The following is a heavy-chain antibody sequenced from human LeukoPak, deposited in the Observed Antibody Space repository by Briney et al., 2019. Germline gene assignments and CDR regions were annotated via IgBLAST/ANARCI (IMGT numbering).Heavy chain of an antibody. J-gene: IGHJ4*02. Sequence: GGSLRLSCAASGFTFSNYGMHWVRQAPGKGLKWVAFIRYDAITQYYSDSVKGRFTISRDNSKDTLYLQMNSLRAEDTAIYYCAKDKLWGEDYFDYWGQGTLVTVSS. D-gene: IGHD3-16*01. CDR3: AKDKLWGEDYFDY. CDR1: GFTFSNYG. V-gene: IGHV3-30*02. CDR2: IRYDAITQ.